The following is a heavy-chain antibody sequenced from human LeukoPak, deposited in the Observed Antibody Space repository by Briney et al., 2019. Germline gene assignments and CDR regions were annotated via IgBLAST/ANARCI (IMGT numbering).Heavy chain of an antibody. CDR3: ARGPRVWTDMYYYDMDV. D-gene: IGHD3/OR15-3a*01. Sequence: SVKVSCKASGGTFSSYAISWVRQAPGQGLEWMGGIIPIFGTANYAQKFQGRVTITADESTSTAYMELSSLRSEDTAVYYCARGPRVWTDMYYYDMDVWGQGTTVTVSS. CDR1: GGTFSSYA. CDR2: IIPIFGTA. V-gene: IGHV1-69*13. J-gene: IGHJ6*02.